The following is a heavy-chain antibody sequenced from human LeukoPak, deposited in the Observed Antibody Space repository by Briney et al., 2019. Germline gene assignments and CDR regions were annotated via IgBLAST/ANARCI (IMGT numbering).Heavy chain of an antibody. CDR1: GFTFNKHW. Sequence: LPGGSLRLSCVASGFTFNKHWMSWVRQAPGKGLEWVANIKEDGSEMYYVDSVKGRFTISRDNAKNSLFLQMNTQRGEDTAVYYCVRPLLFIRGLGDNWGQGTLVTVSS. J-gene: IGHJ4*02. D-gene: IGHD3-10*01. CDR2: IKEDGSEM. V-gene: IGHV3-7*01. CDR3: VRPLLFIRGLGDN.